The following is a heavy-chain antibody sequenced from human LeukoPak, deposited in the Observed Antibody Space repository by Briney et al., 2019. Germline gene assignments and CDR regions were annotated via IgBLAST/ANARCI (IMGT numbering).Heavy chain of an antibody. CDR3: ARGLRNGPFDC. V-gene: IGHV3-20*04. J-gene: IGHJ4*02. D-gene: IGHD2-8*01. CDR1: GFTFDDYG. CDR2: INRNGGST. Sequence: GGSLRLSCEASGFTFDDYGTSWVRQPPGKGLEWVSGINRNGGSTDYADSVKGRFTISRDNAKNSHFLQMNSLRVEDTALYYCARGLRNGPFDCWGQGTLVTVSS.